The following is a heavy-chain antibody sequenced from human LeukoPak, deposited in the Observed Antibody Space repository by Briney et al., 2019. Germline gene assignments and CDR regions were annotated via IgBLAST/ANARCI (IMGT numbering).Heavy chain of an antibody. J-gene: IGHJ3*02. CDR1: GCSVSAYY. CDR3: CAMEVDAIVVNVFDI. Sequence: PGGSLTLTCAASGCSVSAYYRSWIRQAPGKGLEWVSAIYSGGATYYTDSVKGRFTMSRHTSKNTLDLQMNNLRVEDTAVYYCCAMEVDAIVVNVFDIWGQGTRVSVSS. CDR2: IYSGGAT. D-gene: IGHD3-22*01. V-gene: IGHV3-53*04.